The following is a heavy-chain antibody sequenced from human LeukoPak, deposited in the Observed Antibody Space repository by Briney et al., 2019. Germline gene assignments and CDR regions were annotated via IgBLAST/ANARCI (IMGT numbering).Heavy chain of an antibody. D-gene: IGHD3-22*01. CDR2: INPNSGGT. CDR3: ARDGLGHAYDSSGYYYY. V-gene: IGHV1-2*02. Sequence: GASVKVSCKASGYTFTGYYMHWVRQAPGQGLEWMGWINPNSGGTNYAQKFQGRVTMTRDTSISTAYMELSRLRSDDTAVYYCARDGLGHAYDSSGYYYYWGQGTLVTVSS. CDR1: GYTFTGYY. J-gene: IGHJ4*02.